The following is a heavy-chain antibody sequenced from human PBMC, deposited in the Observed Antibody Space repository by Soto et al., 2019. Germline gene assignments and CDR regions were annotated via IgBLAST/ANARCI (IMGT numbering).Heavy chain of an antibody. Sequence: XGSLGLAFAASGFPVSDYEMSWIRQAPGKGLEWVSYISSSSSYTNYADSVKGRFTISRDNAKNSLYLQMNSLRAEDTAVYYCARDIRDGYSAFAIFDPWGQGTLVTVSS. CDR1: GFPVSDYE. D-gene: IGHD4-4*01. V-gene: IGHV3-11*06. CDR3: ARDIRDGYSAFAIFDP. CDR2: ISSSSSYT. J-gene: IGHJ5*02.